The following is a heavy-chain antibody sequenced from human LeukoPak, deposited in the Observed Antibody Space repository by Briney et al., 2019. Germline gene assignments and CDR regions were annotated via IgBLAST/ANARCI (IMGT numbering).Heavy chain of an antibody. V-gene: IGHV3-48*04. CDR2: ITTSSSTI. CDR1: GFTFSNYN. CDR3: ARDLAGFDH. Sequence: GGSLRLSCAASGFTFSNYNMNWVRQAPGKGLEWVSYITTSSSTIYYADSVKGRFTISRDNAKNSLYLQMNSLRAEDTAVYCCARDLAGFDHWGQGTLVTVSS. D-gene: IGHD6-19*01. J-gene: IGHJ5*02.